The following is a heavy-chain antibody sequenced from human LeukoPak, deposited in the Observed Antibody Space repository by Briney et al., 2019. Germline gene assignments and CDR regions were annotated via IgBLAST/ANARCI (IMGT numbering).Heavy chain of an antibody. J-gene: IGHJ5*02. CDR1: GYTFTSYG. CDR2: ISAYNGNT. CDR3: ARVGYCDGGICEEWFDP. V-gene: IGHV1-18*01. Sequence: ASVKVSCKASGYTFTSYGISWVRQAPGQGLEWMGWISAYNGNTNYAQKLQGRVTMTRNTSISTAYMELSSLRSDDTAVYYCARVGYCDGGICEEWFDPWGQGTLVTVSS. D-gene: IGHD2-15*01.